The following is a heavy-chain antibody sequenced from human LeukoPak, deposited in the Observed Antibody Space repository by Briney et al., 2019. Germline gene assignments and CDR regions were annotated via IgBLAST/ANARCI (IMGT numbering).Heavy chain of an antibody. J-gene: IGHJ6*04. D-gene: IGHD2-2*01. CDR3: ACSAASRQTYYGMDV. CDR1: GFIFSTYW. Sequence: GGSVRLSCAASGFIFSTYWMHWVRQAPGKGLVWVSRINTDGSSTAYADSVKGRFTVSRDNAKNTLYLQMNSLRAEDTAVYYCACSAASRQTYYGMDVWGKGTTVTDSS. CDR2: INTDGSST. V-gene: IGHV3-74*01.